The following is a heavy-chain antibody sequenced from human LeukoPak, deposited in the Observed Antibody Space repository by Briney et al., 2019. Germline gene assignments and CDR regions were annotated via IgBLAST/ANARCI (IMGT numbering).Heavy chain of an antibody. D-gene: IGHD4-11*01. CDR3: ARAPHYSNYGPYYYGMDV. CDR1: GFTFSTYC. J-gene: IGHJ6*02. Sequence: GGSLRLSCAASGFTFSTYCMHWVRQAPGKGPMWVSRICPDGTVTNYADSVKARFIISRDNARNTVYLQMNSLRVEDTAVYYCARAPHYSNYGPYYYGMDVWGQGTTVTVSS. CDR2: ICPDGTVT. V-gene: IGHV3-74*01.